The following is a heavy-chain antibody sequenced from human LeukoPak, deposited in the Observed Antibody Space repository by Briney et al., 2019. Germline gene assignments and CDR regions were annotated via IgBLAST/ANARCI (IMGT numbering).Heavy chain of an antibody. V-gene: IGHV3-23*01. CDR2: MSGRGGMT. D-gene: IGHD3-22*01. Sequence: GGSLRLSCAVSGFTFSAYAMSWVRQAPGKGLEWVSAMSGRGGMTYYADSVKGRFSISRDNSKNTLHLQMNSLRAEDPAVYYCAKGAMPYYDGSGYNYFDYWGQGTPVTVSS. CDR3: AKGAMPYYDGSGYNYFDY. CDR1: GFTFSAYA. J-gene: IGHJ4*02.